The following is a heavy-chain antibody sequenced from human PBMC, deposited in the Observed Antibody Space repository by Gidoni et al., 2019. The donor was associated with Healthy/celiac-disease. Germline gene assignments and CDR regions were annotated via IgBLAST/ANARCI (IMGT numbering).Heavy chain of an antibody. CDR3: ARHVLTLPLPSWFDP. Sequence: QLQLQESGPGLVKPSETLSLTCTVSGGSISSSSYYWGWIRQPPGKGLEWIGSIYYSGSTYYNPSLKSRVTISVDTSKNQFSLKLSSVTAADTAVYYCARHVLTLPLPSWFDPWGQGTLVTVSS. CDR1: GGSISSSSYY. CDR2: IYYSGST. D-gene: IGHD3-22*01. V-gene: IGHV4-39*01. J-gene: IGHJ5*02.